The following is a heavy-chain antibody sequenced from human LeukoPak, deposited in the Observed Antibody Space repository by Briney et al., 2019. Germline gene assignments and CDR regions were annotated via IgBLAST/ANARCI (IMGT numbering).Heavy chain of an antibody. D-gene: IGHD3-10*01. V-gene: IGHV3-73*01. J-gene: IGHJ4*02. CDR2: IRSKTDSYST. Sequence: PGGSLRLSCAASGFTFSGSGMEWVCQASGKGLEWVDRIRSKTDSYSTAYAASVKGRFTISRDESKNTAYLQMNSLKTDDTAVYYCGRLGSSYELDYWGQGTLVTVSS. CDR1: GFTFSGSG. CDR3: GRLGSSYELDY.